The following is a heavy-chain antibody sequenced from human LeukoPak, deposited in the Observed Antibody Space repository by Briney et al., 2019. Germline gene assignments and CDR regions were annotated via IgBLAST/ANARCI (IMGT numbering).Heavy chain of an antibody. J-gene: IGHJ4*02. CDR3: TTDKRRYYDSSGYPFDY. D-gene: IGHD3-22*01. Sequence: GGSLRLSCAASGFTFSNAWMSGFRKASGKGLEWVGRIKSKTDGGTTDYAAPVKGRFTISRDDSKNTLYLQVNSLKTEDTAVYYCTTDKRRYYDSSGYPFDYWGQGTLVTVSS. CDR1: GFTFSNAW. CDR2: IKSKTDGGTT. V-gene: IGHV3-15*01.